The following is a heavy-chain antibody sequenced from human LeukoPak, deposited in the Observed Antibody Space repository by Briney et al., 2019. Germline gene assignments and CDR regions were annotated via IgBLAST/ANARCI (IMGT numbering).Heavy chain of an antibody. D-gene: IGHD3-10*01. V-gene: IGHV3-23*01. Sequence: GGSLRLSCAASGFTFSSYAMSWVRQAPGKGLEWVSAISGSGGSTYYANSVKGRFTISGDNSKNTLYLQMNSLRAEDTAVYYCAKVTDYYGSGSFRNHDAFDIWGQGTMVTVSS. CDR2: ISGSGGST. CDR3: AKVTDYYGSGSFRNHDAFDI. CDR1: GFTFSSYA. J-gene: IGHJ3*02.